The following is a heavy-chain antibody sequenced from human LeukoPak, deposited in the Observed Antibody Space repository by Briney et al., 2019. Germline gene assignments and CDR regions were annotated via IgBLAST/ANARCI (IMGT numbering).Heavy chain of an antibody. Sequence: SETLSLTCTVSGGSISSYYWSWIRQPPGKELEWIGYIYYSGSTNYNPSLKSRVTISVDTSKNQFSLKLSSVTAADTAVYYCARGSIAARPDGLFDYWGQGTLVTVSS. CDR1: GGSISSYY. V-gene: IGHV4-59*01. CDR3: ARGSIAARPDGLFDY. J-gene: IGHJ4*02. D-gene: IGHD6-6*01. CDR2: IYYSGST.